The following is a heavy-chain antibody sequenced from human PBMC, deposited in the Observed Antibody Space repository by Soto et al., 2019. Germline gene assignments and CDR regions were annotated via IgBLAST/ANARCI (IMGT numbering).Heavy chain of an antibody. CDR3: ARGLATLPVFAFDI. CDR2: IYWNDDK. CDR1: GISLSTSGVG. J-gene: IGHJ3*02. V-gene: IGHV2-5*01. D-gene: IGHD6-6*01. Sequence: SGPTLVNPTQTLTLTCTLSGISLSTSGVGLGWIRQTPGKALEWLALIYWNDDKHYSPSLRTRLTITKDTSKNQAVLTMTNMDPVDTATYYCARGLATLPVFAFDIWGQGTVVTVSS.